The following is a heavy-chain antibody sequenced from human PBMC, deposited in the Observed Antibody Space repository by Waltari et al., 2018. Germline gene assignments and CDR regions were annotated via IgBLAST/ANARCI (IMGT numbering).Heavy chain of an antibody. CDR2: ISSSGSTI. CDR1: GFTFSSYE. D-gene: IGHD3-10*01. V-gene: IGHV3-48*03. CDR3: ATPSWFGELS. J-gene: IGHJ5*02. Sequence: EVQLVESGGGLVQPGGSLRLSCAASGFTFSSYETNWVRQAPGKGLEWVSYISSSGSTIYYADSVKGRFTISRDNAKNSLYLQMNSLRAEDTAVYYCATPSWFGELSWGQGTLVTVSS.